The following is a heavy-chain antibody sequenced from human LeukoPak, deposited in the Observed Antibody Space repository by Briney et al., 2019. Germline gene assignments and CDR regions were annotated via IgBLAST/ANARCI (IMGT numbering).Heavy chain of an antibody. V-gene: IGHV3-48*03. CDR3: ARDLGDYVGYDAFDI. Sequence: PGGSLRLSCAASGLTFGSFEMNCVRQAPGKGLEWLSYISSSGSNKYYADSLKGRFTISRDNAKNSLYLQMNSLTAEDTADYYCARDLGDYVGYDAFDIWGQGTRVTVSS. CDR1: GLTFGSFE. D-gene: IGHD4-17*01. J-gene: IGHJ3*02. CDR2: ISSSGSNK.